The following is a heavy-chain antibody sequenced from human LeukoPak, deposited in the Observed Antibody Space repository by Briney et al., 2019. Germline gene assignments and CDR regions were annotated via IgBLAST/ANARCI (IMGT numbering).Heavy chain of an antibody. CDR1: GFTFDDYG. Sequence: GSLRLSCAASGFTFDDYGMSWVRQAPGKGLEWVAVISYDGSNKYYADSVKGRFTISRDNSKNTLYLQMNSLRAEDTAVYYCARGPWIQLWGPYFDYWGQGTLVTVSS. J-gene: IGHJ4*02. CDR3: ARGPWIQLWGPYFDY. V-gene: IGHV3-30*03. D-gene: IGHD5-18*01. CDR2: ISYDGSNK.